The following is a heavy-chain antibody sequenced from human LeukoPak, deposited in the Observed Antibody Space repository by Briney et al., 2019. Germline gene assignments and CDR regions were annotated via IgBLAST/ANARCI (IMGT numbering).Heavy chain of an antibody. Sequence: SETLSLTCTVSGFSINTGYYWGWIRQPPGKGLEWIGSIYHTGSTFYNPSLQSRVTISVDTSKNQFSLKLSSVTAADTAVYYCASQDYYDRGNFDNWGQGTLVTVSS. CDR1: GFSINTGYY. CDR2: IYHTGST. CDR3: ASQDYYDRGNFDN. V-gene: IGHV4-38-2*02. J-gene: IGHJ4*02. D-gene: IGHD3-10*02.